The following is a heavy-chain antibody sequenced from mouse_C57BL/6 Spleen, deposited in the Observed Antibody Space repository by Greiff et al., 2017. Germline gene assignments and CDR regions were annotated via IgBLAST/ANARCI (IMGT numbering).Heavy chain of an antibody. V-gene: IGHV1-82*01. J-gene: IGHJ2*01. D-gene: IGHD1-1*01. CDR2: IYPGDGDT. CDR1: GYAFSSSW. Sequence: VQLQQSGPELVKPGASVKISCKASGYAFSSSWMNWVKQRPGKGLEWIGRIYPGDGDTNYNGKFKGKATLTADKSSSTAYLQLSSLTSEDSAVYFWARGGFITTVHDYCDYWGQGTTLTVSS. CDR3: ARGGFITTVHDYCDY.